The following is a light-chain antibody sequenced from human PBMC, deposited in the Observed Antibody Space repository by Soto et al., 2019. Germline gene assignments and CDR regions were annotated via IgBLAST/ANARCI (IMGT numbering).Light chain of an antibody. J-gene: IGKJ3*01. CDR2: DAS. CDR3: QQYGSSPFT. CDR1: QSVSSSN. Sequence: EIVLTQSPGTLSLSPGERATLSCRASQSVSSSNLAWHQQKPGQAPRLLIFDASSRATGIPDRFSGSGSGTDFTLTISRLEPEDFAVHYCQQYGSSPFTFGPGT. V-gene: IGKV3-20*01.